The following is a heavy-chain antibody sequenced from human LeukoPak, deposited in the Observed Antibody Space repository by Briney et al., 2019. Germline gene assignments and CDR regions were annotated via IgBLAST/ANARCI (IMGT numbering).Heavy chain of an antibody. D-gene: IGHD2-2*01. Sequence: VGSLRLSCAASGFTFSNYAMSWVRQAPGKGLEWVSSITGGGATTYYAASVKGRFTISRDNSKNTVFLQMNSLRAEDMTLYYCARGPAISYYSMDVWGKGTTVTVSS. V-gene: IGHV3-23*01. CDR2: ITGGGATT. CDR3: ARGPAISYYSMDV. CDR1: GFTFSNYA. J-gene: IGHJ6*03.